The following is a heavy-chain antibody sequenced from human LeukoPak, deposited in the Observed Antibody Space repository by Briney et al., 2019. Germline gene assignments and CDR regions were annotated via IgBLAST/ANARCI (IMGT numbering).Heavy chain of an antibody. D-gene: IGHD2-21*01. CDR2: ISYDGSNK. V-gene: IGHV3-30-3*01. CDR3: ARLRNCGGDCSDY. Sequence: PGGSLRLSCAASGFTFSSYAMHWVRQAPGKGLEWVAVISYDGSNKYYADSVKGRFTISRDNSKNTLYLQMNSLRAEDTAVYYCARLRNCGGDCSDYWGQGSLVTVSS. CDR1: GFTFSSYA. J-gene: IGHJ4*02.